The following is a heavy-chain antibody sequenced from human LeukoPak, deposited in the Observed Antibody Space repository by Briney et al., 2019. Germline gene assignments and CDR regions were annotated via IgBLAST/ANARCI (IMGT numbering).Heavy chain of an antibody. D-gene: IGHD3-10*01. V-gene: IGHV4-39*01. Sequence: SETLSLTCTVSGGSISSSSYYWGWIRQPPGKGLEWIGSIYYSGSTYYNPSLRSRVTISVDTSKNQFSLKLSSVTAADTAVYYCARRADCYGSGIFAFDIWGQGTMVTVSS. J-gene: IGHJ3*02. CDR1: GGSISSSSYY. CDR2: IYYSGST. CDR3: ARRADCYGSGIFAFDI.